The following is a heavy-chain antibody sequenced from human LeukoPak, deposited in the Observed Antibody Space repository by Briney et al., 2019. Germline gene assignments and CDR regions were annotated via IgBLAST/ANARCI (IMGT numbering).Heavy chain of an antibody. D-gene: IGHD4-17*01. J-gene: IGHJ3*02. CDR1: GFNFSSYG. V-gene: IGHV3-33*01. CDR2: IWYDGSSK. CDR3: ARDRDDYGDPDAFDM. Sequence: HPGRSLRLSCAASGFNFSSYGMYWVRQAPGKGLQWVAVIWYDGSSKHYVDSVKGRFTITRDNSKNTLYMQMNSLRVEDTAVYYCARDRDDYGDPDAFDMWGQGTMVTVSS.